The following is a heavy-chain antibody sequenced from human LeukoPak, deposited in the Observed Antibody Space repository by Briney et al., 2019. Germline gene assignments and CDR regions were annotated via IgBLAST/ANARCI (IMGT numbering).Heavy chain of an antibody. CDR1: GGFISSYY. CDR2: VYYSVTT. D-gene: IGHD3-3*01. V-gene: IGHV4-59*01. J-gene: IGHJ6*01. Sequence: SETLSLTCTVSGGFISSYYWSWIRQPPGRGLEWIGYVYYSVTTNYNPSLKSRVTISVDTSKNQFSLNLSSVTAADTAVYYCARGSASAPTLYY. CDR3: ARGSASAPTLYY.